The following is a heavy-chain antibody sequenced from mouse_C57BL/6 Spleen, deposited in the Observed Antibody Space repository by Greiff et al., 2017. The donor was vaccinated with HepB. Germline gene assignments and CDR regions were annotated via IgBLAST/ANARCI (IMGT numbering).Heavy chain of an antibody. CDR2: INPSNGGT. V-gene: IGHV1-53*01. CDR3: ARSADYALYAMDY. J-gene: IGHJ4*01. CDR1: GYTFTSYW. Sequence: QVQLQQPGTELVKPGASVKLSCKASGYTFTSYWMHWVKQRPGQVLEWIGNINPSNGGTNYNEKFKSKATLTVDKSSSTAYMQLRSLTSEDSAVYYCARSADYALYAMDYWGQGTSVTVSS. D-gene: IGHD2-4*01.